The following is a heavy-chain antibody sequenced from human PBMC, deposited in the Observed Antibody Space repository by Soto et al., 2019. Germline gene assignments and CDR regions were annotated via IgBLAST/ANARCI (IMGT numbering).Heavy chain of an antibody. D-gene: IGHD3-22*01. J-gene: IGHJ4*02. Sequence: EVQLLESGGGLAQPGGSLRLSCAASGFTFSSYSMNWVRRSPGKGLEWVSAFSAGGGDNTHYADSVKGRFTISRDNSKNTLFLQMNSLRAEDTARYYCAREARYDPGAYHYEGIDYWCQGTLVTVSS. V-gene: IGHV3-23*01. CDR1: GFTFSSYS. CDR3: AREARYDPGAYHYEGIDY. CDR2: FSAGGGDNT.